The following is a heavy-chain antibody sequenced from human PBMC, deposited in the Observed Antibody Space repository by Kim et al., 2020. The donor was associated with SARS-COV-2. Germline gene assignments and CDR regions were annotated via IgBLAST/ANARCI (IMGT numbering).Heavy chain of an antibody. CDR3: ASDSRDGYNLGY. V-gene: IGHV4-31*02. Sequence: YDNPSLKSRVTISVDTSKNQLSPKLSSVTAADTAVYYCASDSRDGYNLGYWGQGTLVTVSS. D-gene: IGHD5-12*01. J-gene: IGHJ4*02.